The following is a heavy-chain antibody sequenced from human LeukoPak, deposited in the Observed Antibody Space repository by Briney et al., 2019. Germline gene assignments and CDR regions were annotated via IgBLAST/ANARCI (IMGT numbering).Heavy chain of an antibody. D-gene: IGHD1-14*01. J-gene: IGHJ4*02. Sequence: AGGSLRLSCAASGFTVITNDMPWVRQAPGKGLEWVSVLYSDGNTKYADSVQGRFTISRDNSKNTLYLEMNSLSPDDTAVYYCARGVEPLAANTLAYWGQGTLVTVSS. V-gene: IGHV3-53*01. CDR2: LYSDGNT. CDR3: ARGVEPLAANTLAY. CDR1: GFTVITND.